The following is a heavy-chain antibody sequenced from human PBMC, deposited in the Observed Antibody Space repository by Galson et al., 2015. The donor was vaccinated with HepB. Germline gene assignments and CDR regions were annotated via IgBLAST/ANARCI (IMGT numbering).Heavy chain of an antibody. CDR2: ISAYNGNT. V-gene: IGHV1-18*01. CDR3: ARRVAGTPEGYYFDY. CDR1: GYAFTSYG. Sequence: SVKVSCKASGYAFTSYGISWVRQAPGQGLEWMGWISAYNGNTNYAQKLQGRVTITRDTSASTAYMELSSLRSEDTAVYYCARRVAGTPEGYYFDYWGQGTLVTVSS. D-gene: IGHD6-19*01. J-gene: IGHJ4*02.